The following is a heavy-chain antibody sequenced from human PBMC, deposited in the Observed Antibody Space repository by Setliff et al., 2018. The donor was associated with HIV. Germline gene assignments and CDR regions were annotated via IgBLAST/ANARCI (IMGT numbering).Heavy chain of an antibody. CDR1: GFTFSGSA. J-gene: IGHJ3*02. Sequence: GGSLRLSCSASGFTFSGSALHWVRQASGKGLEWVGRIKTKPNDYATAHAASVKGRFTMSRDDSKDTVHLEMNSLKTEDTAVYFCTTIGYCRGTTCRSAFDIWGQGTMVTVSS. D-gene: IGHD2-2*03. V-gene: IGHV3-73*01. CDR3: TTIGYCRGTTCRSAFDI. CDR2: IKTKPNDYAT.